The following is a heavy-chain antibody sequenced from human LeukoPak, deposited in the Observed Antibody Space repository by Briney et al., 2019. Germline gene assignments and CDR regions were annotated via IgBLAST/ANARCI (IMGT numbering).Heavy chain of an antibody. CDR2: ISSSSNTI. D-gene: IGHD4-17*01. CDR3: ARDYGDRGEYFAY. CDR1: GFIVSSNY. Sequence: GGSLRLSCAACGFIVSSNYMRRVRQAPGKGLEWISYISSSSNTIYYADSVKGRFTISRDNAKNSLYLQMNSLRDEDTAVYYCARDYGDRGEYFAYWGQGTLVTVSS. J-gene: IGHJ4*02. V-gene: IGHV3-48*02.